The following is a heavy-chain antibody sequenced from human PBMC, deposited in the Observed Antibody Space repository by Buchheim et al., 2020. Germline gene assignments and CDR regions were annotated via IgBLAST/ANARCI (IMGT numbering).Heavy chain of an antibody. V-gene: IGHV4-59*01. CDR2: IYYSGST. D-gene: IGHD5-12*01. CDR3: ARDDGSGYASHVYGMDV. Sequence: QVQLQESGPGLVKPSETLSLTCTVSGGSISSYYWSWIRQPPGKGLEWIGYIYYSGSTNYNPSLKSRVTISVDTSTNQFSLKLSSVTAADTAVYYCARDDGSGYASHVYGMDVWGQGTT. CDR1: GGSISSYY. J-gene: IGHJ6*02.